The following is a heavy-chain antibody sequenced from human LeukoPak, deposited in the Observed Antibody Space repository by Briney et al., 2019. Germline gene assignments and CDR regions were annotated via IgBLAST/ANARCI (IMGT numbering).Heavy chain of an antibody. J-gene: IGHJ3*02. D-gene: IGHD5-18*01. CDR2: LKQDGSEK. Sequence: GGSLRLSCAASGFTFSSYWMSWVRQAPGKGLEWVANLKQDGSEKYYVDSVKGRFTISRDNAKNSLYLQMNSLRAEDTAVYYCASCRYSYGHNAFDIWGQGTMVTVSS. CDR3: ASCRYSYGHNAFDI. V-gene: IGHV3-7*01. CDR1: GFTFSSYW.